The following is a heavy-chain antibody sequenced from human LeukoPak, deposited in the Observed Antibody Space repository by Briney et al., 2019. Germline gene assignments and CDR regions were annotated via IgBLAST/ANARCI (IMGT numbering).Heavy chain of an antibody. V-gene: IGHV1-69*05. CDR2: IIPIFGTA. J-gene: IGHJ5*02. CDR3: EVATSS. Sequence: GASVKVSCKASGYTFTGYYMHWVRQAPGQGLEWMGRIIPIFGTANYAQKFQGRVTITTDESTSTAYMELSSLRSEDTAVYYCEVATSSWGQGTLVTVSS. CDR1: GYTFTGYY. D-gene: IGHD5-12*01.